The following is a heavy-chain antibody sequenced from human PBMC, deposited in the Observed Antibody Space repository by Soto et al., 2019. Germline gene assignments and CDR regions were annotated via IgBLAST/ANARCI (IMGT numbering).Heavy chain of an antibody. CDR2: INHSGST. Sequence: QVQLQQWGAGLLKPSETLSLTCAVYGGSFSGYYWTWIRQPPGKGLEWIGEINHSGSTNYNPSLKSRVAISVDTSTNQFALKLSSVTAADTAVYYCARGRAYDFWSGYYSTGVFDYWGQGTLVTVSS. CDR3: ARGRAYDFWSGYYSTGVFDY. D-gene: IGHD3-3*01. CDR1: GGSFSGYY. V-gene: IGHV4-34*01. J-gene: IGHJ4*02.